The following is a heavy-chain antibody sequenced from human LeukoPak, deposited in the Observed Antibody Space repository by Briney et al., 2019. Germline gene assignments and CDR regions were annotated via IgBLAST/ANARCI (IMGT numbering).Heavy chain of an antibody. Sequence: GGSLRLSCAASGFTFSSYSMNWVRQAPGKGLEWVSAISDSGGRTYYGDSVKGRFTISRDNSKNTLSLQMNSLRAEDTAVYYCATVSRVVVVPGGNMGGYIDYWGQGTLVTVSS. D-gene: IGHD2-2*01. CDR2: ISDSGGRT. J-gene: IGHJ4*02. CDR1: GFTFSSYS. V-gene: IGHV3-23*01. CDR3: ATVSRVVVVPGGNMGGYIDY.